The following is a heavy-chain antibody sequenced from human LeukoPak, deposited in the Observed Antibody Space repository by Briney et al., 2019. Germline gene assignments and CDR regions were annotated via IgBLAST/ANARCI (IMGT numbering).Heavy chain of an antibody. J-gene: IGHJ5*02. CDR2: ISSSSSTK. D-gene: IGHD1-26*01. V-gene: IGHV3-48*04. Sequence: GGSLRLSCAASGFTFSSYNVNWVRQAPGKGPEWVSYISSSSSTKYYADSVKGRFTISRDNAKNSLYLQMNSLRAEDTAVYYCAREGSTSFTGWFDPWGQGTLVTVSS. CDR3: AREGSTSFTGWFDP. CDR1: GFTFSSYN.